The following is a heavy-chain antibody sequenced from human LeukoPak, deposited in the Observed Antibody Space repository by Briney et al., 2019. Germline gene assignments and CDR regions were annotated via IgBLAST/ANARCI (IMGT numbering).Heavy chain of an antibody. CDR2: ISSGSVYI. CDR3: ARSDVLYASQGEARYFNH. Sequence: PGGSLRLSCAASRFTFSDYSMNWVRQAPGKGLQWVASISSGSVYIYYADSMKGRFTISRDNAKNSMYLQMYSLRSDDTAVYYCARSDVLYASQGEARYFNHWGQGTLVTVSS. D-gene: IGHD3-16*01. V-gene: IGHV3-21*04. CDR1: RFTFSDYS. J-gene: IGHJ4*02.